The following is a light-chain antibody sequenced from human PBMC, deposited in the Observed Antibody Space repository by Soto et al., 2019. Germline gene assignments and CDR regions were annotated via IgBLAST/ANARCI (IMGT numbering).Light chain of an antibody. V-gene: IGKV3-11*01. CDR1: QNVDIY. Sequence: ETVLTQSPATLSLSPGETATLSCRASQNVDIYLAWYQQKPGQAPRLLIYDASNRATGIPARFSGSGSGTDFTLTISSLEPEDFAVYYCQQRKYWPPRIFGQGTRLE. J-gene: IGKJ5*01. CDR3: QQRKYWPPRI. CDR2: DAS.